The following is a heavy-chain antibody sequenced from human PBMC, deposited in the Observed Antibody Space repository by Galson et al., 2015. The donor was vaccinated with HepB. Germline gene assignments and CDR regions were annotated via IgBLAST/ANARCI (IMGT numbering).Heavy chain of an antibody. CDR1: GGSLGSGGYY. CDR3: ARGTSGTFHLDS. Sequence: TLSLTCTVSGGSLGSGGYYWSWIRQHPGKGLEWIGYTHYSGSTYYNPSLRGRLTISEGMSKNQFSLRMTSVTAADTAVYFCARGTSGTFHLDSWGQGALVTVSS. CDR2: THYSGST. D-gene: IGHD1-1*01. J-gene: IGHJ4*02. V-gene: IGHV4-31*03.